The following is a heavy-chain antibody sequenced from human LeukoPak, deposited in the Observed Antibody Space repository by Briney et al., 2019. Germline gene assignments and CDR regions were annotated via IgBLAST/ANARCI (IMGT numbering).Heavy chain of an antibody. Sequence: GSLRLSCAASGFTFSDYVMHWFRQAPGKGPEWVAVISVDGNNKYYGDSVKGRFTISRDNSKNTLYLQINSLRPEDTAVYYCAKDQSQWGQGTLVIVSS. CDR1: GFTFSDYV. J-gene: IGHJ4*02. CDR2: ISVDGNNK. CDR3: AKDQSQ. V-gene: IGHV3-30*18.